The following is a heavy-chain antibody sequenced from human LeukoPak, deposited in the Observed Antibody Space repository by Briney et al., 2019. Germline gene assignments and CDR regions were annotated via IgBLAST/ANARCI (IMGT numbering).Heavy chain of an antibody. CDR1: GFTFSSFA. J-gene: IGHJ4*02. CDR3: AIGYNYASN. Sequence: GGSLRLSCAASGFTFSSFAMNWVRQAPGKGLEGVSAMTGSGGSTYYADSVRGRFTISRANFKNTLYLQMNSLRAEDTAVYYCAIGYNYASNWGQGTLVTVSS. CDR2: MTGSGGST. D-gene: IGHD5-18*01. V-gene: IGHV3-23*01.